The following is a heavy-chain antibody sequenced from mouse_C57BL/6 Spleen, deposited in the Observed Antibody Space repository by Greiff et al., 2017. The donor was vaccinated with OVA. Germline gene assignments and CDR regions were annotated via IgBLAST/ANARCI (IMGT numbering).Heavy chain of an antibody. Sequence: VKLQESGAELVKPGASVKISCKASGYAFSSYWMNWVKQRPGKGLEWIGQIYPGDGDTNYNGKFKGKATLTADKSSSTAYMQLSSLTSEDSAVYFCARSYSNYDWYFDVWGTGTTVTVSS. CDR3: ARSYSNYDWYFDV. CDR2: IYPGDGDT. CDR1: GYAFSSYW. J-gene: IGHJ1*03. D-gene: IGHD2-5*01. V-gene: IGHV1-80*01.